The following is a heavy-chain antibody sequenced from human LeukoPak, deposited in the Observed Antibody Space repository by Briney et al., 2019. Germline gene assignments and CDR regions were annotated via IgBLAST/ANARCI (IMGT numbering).Heavy chain of an antibody. CDR1: GYSISSTYY. CDR3: ARSPRYSSSWYDRFYYYMDV. CDR2: INHSGST. J-gene: IGHJ6*03. D-gene: IGHD6-13*01. V-gene: IGHV4-38-2*02. Sequence: PSETLSLTCTVSGYSISSTYYWSWIRQPPGKGLEWIGEINHSGSTNYNPSLKSRVTISVDTSKNQFSLKLSSVTAADTAVYYCARSPRYSSSWYDRFYYYMDVWGKGTTVTISS.